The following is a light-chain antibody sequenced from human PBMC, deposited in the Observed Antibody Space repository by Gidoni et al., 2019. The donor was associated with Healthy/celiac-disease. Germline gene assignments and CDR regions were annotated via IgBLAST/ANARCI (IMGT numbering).Light chain of an antibody. V-gene: IGKV3-20*01. CDR2: GAS. CDR1: QSVSSSY. CDR3: QQYGSSPYT. J-gene: IGKJ2*01. Sequence: ELVSTQSPGTLSLSPGESATLSCRASQSVSSSYLAWYQQKPGQAPRLLIYGASSRATGIPDRFSGSGSGTDFTLTISRLEPEDFAVYYCQQYGSSPYTFGQGTKLEIK.